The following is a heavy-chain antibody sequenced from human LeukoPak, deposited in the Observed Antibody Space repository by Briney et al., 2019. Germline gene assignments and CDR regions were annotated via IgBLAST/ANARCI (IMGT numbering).Heavy chain of an antibody. CDR2: IYHNGNT. J-gene: IGHJ1*01. V-gene: IGHV4-30-2*01. Sequence: SQTLSLTCTVSGGSISSGGYYWSWFRQPPGKGLEWIGYIYHNGNTYYNPSLKSRVTISVDGSKNQFSLRLTSVTAADAAVYFCARDEGIAAHEHWGQGTLVTVSS. D-gene: IGHD6-13*01. CDR1: GGSISSGGYY. CDR3: ARDEGIAAHEH.